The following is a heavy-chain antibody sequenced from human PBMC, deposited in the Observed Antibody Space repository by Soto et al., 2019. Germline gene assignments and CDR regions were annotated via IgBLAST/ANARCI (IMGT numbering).Heavy chain of an antibody. CDR3: ARHRGGGYDFGLLEPYYYYYMDV. J-gene: IGHJ6*03. CDR1: GYSFTSYW. D-gene: IGHD5-12*01. Sequence: GESLKISCKGSGYSFTSYWIGWVRQMPGKGLEWMGIIYPGDSDTRYSPSFQGQVTISADKSISTAYLQWSSLKASDTAMYYCARHRGGGYDFGLLEPYYYYYMDVWGKGTTVTVSS. CDR2: IYPGDSDT. V-gene: IGHV5-51*01.